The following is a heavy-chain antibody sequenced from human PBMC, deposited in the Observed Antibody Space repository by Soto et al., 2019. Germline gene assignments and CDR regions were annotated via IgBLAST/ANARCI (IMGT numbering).Heavy chain of an antibody. CDR2: ISAYNGTT. Sequence: QVQLVQSGAEVKKPGASVKVSCKASGYTFTSFGISWVRQAPGQGLEWMGWISAYNGTTNCAENPQGRVTMTTDTSTSTAYLELRSLRSDDTAVYYCARAHRVGTDAVEIWGHGTMVTVSS. D-gene: IGHD2-21*02. CDR1: GYTFTSFG. V-gene: IGHV1-18*01. J-gene: IGHJ3*02. CDR3: ARAHRVGTDAVEI.